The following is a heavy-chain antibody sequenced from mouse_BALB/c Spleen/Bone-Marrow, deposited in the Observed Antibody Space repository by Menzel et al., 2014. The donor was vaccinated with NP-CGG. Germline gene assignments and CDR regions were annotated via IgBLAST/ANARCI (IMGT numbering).Heavy chain of an antibody. CDR3: ARSGYGYDWFAY. V-gene: IGHV1-67*01. CDR2: ISTYSGNT. D-gene: IGHD2-2*01. CDR1: GYTFTDYA. J-gene: IGHJ3*01. Sequence: QVHVKQSGPELVRPGVSVKISCKGSGYTFTDYAMHWVKQSHAKSLEWIGVISTYSGNTNYNQKFKGKAAMTADKSSSTAYMELARLTSEDSAIYYCARSGYGYDWFAYWGQGTLVTVSA.